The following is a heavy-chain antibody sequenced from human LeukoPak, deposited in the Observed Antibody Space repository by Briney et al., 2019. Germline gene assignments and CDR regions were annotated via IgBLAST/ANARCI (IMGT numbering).Heavy chain of an antibody. D-gene: IGHD3-22*01. J-gene: IGHJ4*02. Sequence: SSETLSLTCTVSGGSISSDYYWSWIRPYPGKGLEWIGYIYYSGSTYYNPSLKSRVTISLDTSKKQFSLKLRSVTAADTAVYYCAREDSSGYLGYWGQGTLVTVSS. V-gene: IGHV4-31*03. CDR1: GGSISSDYY. CDR2: IYYSGST. CDR3: AREDSSGYLGY.